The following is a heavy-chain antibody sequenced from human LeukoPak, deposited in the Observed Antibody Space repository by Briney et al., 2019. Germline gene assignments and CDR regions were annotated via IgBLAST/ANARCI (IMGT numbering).Heavy chain of an antibody. CDR3: ARATLDN. V-gene: IGHV3-53*01. J-gene: IGHJ4*02. CDR1: GFTVRNNY. CDR2: IYSGGST. Sequence: GGSLRLSCAASGFTVRNNYISWVRQAPGKGLEWVAVIYSGGSTKYADSVKARFTISRDNSKNKVYLQMNSLRADDTAVYYCARATLDNWGQGTLVTVSS.